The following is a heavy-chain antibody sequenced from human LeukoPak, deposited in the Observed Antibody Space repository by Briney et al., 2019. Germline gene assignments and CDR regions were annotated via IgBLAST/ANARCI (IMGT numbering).Heavy chain of an antibody. CDR1: GGSISGYY. J-gene: IGHJ3*01. CDR3: ARSYCSSTTCYAVGAFDV. CDR2: ISYSGST. Sequence: SETLSLTCTVSGGSISGYYWSWIRQPPGKGLEWIGSISYSGSTYYNPSLKSRVTMFVDMSNNQFSLKLRSVTAADTAVYYCARSYCSSTTCYAVGAFDVWGQGTMVTVSS. V-gene: IGHV4-59*04. D-gene: IGHD2-2*01.